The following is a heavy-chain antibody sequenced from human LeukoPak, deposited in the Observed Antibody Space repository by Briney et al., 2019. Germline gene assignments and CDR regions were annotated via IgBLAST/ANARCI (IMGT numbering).Heavy chain of an antibody. CDR1: GFTFDDYG. V-gene: IGHV3-48*03. D-gene: IGHD5-12*01. CDR3: AITLRATRNY. Sequence: QSGGSLRLSCAASGFTFDDYGMNWVRQAPGKGLEWVSYISSSGSTIYYADSVKGRFTISRGNAKNSLYLQMNSLRAEDTAVYYCAITLRATRNYWGQGTLVTVSS. J-gene: IGHJ4*02. CDR2: ISSSGSTI.